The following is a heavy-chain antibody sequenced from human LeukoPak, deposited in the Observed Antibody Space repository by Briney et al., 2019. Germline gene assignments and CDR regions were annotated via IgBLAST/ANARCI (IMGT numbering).Heavy chain of an antibody. Sequence: SETLSLTCAVYGGSFSGYYWSWIRQPPGKGLEWIGEINHSGSTNYNPSLKSRVTISVDTSKNQFSLKLSSVTAADTAVYYCARRGPIVVVVAAMYNWFDPWGQGTLVTVSS. V-gene: IGHV4-34*01. CDR3: ARRGPIVVVVAAMYNWFDP. J-gene: IGHJ5*02. D-gene: IGHD2-15*01. CDR2: INHSGST. CDR1: GGSFSGYY.